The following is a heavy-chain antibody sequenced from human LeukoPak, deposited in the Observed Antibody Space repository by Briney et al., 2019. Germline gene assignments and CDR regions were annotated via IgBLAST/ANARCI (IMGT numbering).Heavy chain of an antibody. D-gene: IGHD2-2*01. CDR3: ARGLDCRSTSCYLDN. Sequence: GGSLRLSCAASGFTFSDYAMSWVRQAPGKGLEWVSTISGSGDSTYYADSVKGRFTISRDNSKNTLYLQMNSLGADDTAVYYCARGLDCRSTSCYLDNWGQGTLVTVSS. CDR1: GFTFSDYA. CDR2: ISGSGDST. J-gene: IGHJ4*02. V-gene: IGHV3-23*01.